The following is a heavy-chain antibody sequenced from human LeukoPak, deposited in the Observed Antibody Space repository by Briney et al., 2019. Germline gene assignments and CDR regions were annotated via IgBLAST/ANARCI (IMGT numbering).Heavy chain of an antibody. CDR3: AKAHLKTYYYDSSDY. D-gene: IGHD3-22*01. J-gene: IGHJ4*02. CDR2: ISGSGGST. CDR1: GFTFSSYA. Sequence: GGSLRLSCAASGFTFSSYAMSWVRQAPGKGLEWVSAISGSGGSTYYADSVKGRFTISRDNSKNTLYLQMNSLRAEDTAVYYCAKAHLKTYYYDSSDYWGQGTLVTVSS. V-gene: IGHV3-23*01.